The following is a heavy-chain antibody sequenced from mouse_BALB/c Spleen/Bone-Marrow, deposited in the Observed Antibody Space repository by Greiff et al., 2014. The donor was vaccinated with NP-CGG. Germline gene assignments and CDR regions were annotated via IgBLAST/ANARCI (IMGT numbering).Heavy chain of an antibody. CDR3: AREEYGRGFAY. V-gene: IGHV1S135*01. CDR1: GYAFTSYN. D-gene: IGHD2-10*02. J-gene: IGHJ3*01. CDR2: IDPSNGGT. Sequence: VQLQQSGPELVKPGASVKVSCKASGYAFTSYNMYWVKQSHGKSLEWIGYIDPSNGGTSNTPKFKGKATLTVDKSSSTAYMHLNSLTSEDSAVYYCAREEYGRGFAYWGQGTLVTVSA.